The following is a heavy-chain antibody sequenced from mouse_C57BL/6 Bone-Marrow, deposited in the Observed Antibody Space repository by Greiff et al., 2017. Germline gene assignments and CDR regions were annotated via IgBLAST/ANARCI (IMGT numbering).Heavy chain of an antibody. V-gene: IGHV1-50*01. CDR1: GYTFTSYW. J-gene: IGHJ2*01. Sequence: QVQLQQPGAELVKPGASVKLSCKASGYTFTSYWMQWVKQRPGQGLEWIGEIDPSDSYTNYNQKFKGKATLTVDTSSSTAYMQLSSLTSEDSAVYYCVITTVVEDYWGQGTTLTVSS. CDR2: IDPSDSYT. CDR3: VITTVVEDY. D-gene: IGHD1-1*01.